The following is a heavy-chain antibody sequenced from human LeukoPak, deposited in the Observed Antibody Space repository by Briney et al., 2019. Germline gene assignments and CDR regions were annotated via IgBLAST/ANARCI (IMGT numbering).Heavy chain of an antibody. D-gene: IGHD3-9*01. CDR3: ARLRYFDWSPNYYGMDV. J-gene: IGHJ6*02. CDR2: IYTSGST. Sequence: SETLSLTCTVSGGSISSYYWSWIRQPAGKGLEWIGRIYTSGSTNYNPSLKSRVTISVDTSKNQFSLKLSSVTAADTAVYYCARLRYFDWSPNYYGMDVWGQGTTVTVSS. V-gene: IGHV4-4*07. CDR1: GGSISSYY.